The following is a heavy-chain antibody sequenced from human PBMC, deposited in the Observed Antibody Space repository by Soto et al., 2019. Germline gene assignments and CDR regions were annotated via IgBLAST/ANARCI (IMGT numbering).Heavy chain of an antibody. CDR1: SASFSKYY. V-gene: IGHV4-59*01. CDR3: ASVTFGAVVLAH. D-gene: IGHD3-16*01. Sequence: SETLSLTCTVSSASFSKYYWSWIRQPPGKGLEWIGYIYFNGNTNYNPSLKRRVTISIDTSKKQISLNLTSVTDADTAVYYCASVTFGAVVLAHWGQGTLVTVS. J-gene: IGHJ4*02. CDR2: IYFNGNT.